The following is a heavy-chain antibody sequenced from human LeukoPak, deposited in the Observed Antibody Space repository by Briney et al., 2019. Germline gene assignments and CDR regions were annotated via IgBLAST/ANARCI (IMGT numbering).Heavy chain of an antibody. J-gene: IGHJ4*02. CDR2: INPSGGST. CDR1: GYTFTTYY. Sequence: ASVKVSCKASGYTFTTYYMHWVRQAPGQGLEWMGIINPSGGSTTYAQKFQGRVTLTRDTSTSTVYMELRSLRSDDTAVYYCARDGTSTDDYWGQGTLVTVSS. D-gene: IGHD1-7*01. CDR3: ARDGTSTDDY. V-gene: IGHV1-46*01.